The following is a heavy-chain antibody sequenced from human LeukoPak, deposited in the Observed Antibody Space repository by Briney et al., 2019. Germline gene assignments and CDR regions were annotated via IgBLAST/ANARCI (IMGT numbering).Heavy chain of an antibody. CDR2: ISPRGSYV. D-gene: IGHD2-15*01. J-gene: IGHJ3*01. CDR1: GFTFSDFC. CDR3: TRDPRIIDV. Sequence: GGSLRLSCAASGFTFSDFCMTWIRQSPGRGLEWLAYISPRGSYVTYADSVKGRFTISRDDANNLLYLQLNSLRDEDTAMYYCTRDPRIIDVWGQGTRVSVSS. V-gene: IGHV3-11*01.